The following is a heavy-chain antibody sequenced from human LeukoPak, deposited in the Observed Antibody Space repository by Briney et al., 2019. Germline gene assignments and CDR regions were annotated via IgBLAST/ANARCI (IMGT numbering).Heavy chain of an antibody. J-gene: IGHJ5*02. CDR3: ARDSSHDWFDP. D-gene: IGHD6-13*01. CDR2: IYYSGST. Sequence: SETLSLTCTVSGGSISSSSYYWGWIRQPPGKGLEWIGSIYYSGSTYYNPSLKSRVTISVDTSKNQFSLKLSSVTAADTAVYYCARDSSHDWFDPWGQGTLVTVSS. V-gene: IGHV4-39*07. CDR1: GGSISSSSYY.